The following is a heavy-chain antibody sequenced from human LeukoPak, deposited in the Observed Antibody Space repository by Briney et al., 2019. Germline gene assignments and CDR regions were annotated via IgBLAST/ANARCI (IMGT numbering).Heavy chain of an antibody. CDR3: ARGDYYYDSSGYYYNAFDI. D-gene: IGHD3-22*01. J-gene: IGHJ3*02. CDR2: IYYSGST. Sequence: ETSETLSLTCTVSGGSISSYYWSWIRQPPGKGLEWIGYIYYSGSTNYNPSLKSRVTISVDTSKNQLSLKLSSVTAADTAVYYCARGDYYYDSSGYYYNAFDIWGQGTMVTVSS. CDR1: GGSISSYY. V-gene: IGHV4-59*01.